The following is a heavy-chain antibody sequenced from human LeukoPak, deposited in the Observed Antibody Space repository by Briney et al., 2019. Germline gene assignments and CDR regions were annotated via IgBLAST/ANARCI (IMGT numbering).Heavy chain of an antibody. Sequence: KPGGSLRLSCAASGFTFSGYSMNWVRQAPGKGLEWVSSISSSSSYIYYADSVKGRFTISRDNAKNSLYLQMNSLRAEDTAVYYCARACSSTSCSHAFDIWGQGTMVTVSS. V-gene: IGHV3-21*01. J-gene: IGHJ3*02. CDR3: ARACSSTSCSHAFDI. CDR2: ISSSSSYI. D-gene: IGHD2-2*01. CDR1: GFTFSGYS.